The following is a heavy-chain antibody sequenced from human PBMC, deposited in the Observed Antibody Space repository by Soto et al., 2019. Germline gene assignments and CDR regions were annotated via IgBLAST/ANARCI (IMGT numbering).Heavy chain of an antibody. Sequence: VQLVESGGGVVQPGGSLRLSCAVSGFTVSRYYMSWVRQPPGKGPEWVALFDNGGNTYYAESVKGRVTISRDSAENTRDLQVNSLRAEDTAVSYCVRDDVYCGGGRCYGVPMDVWGKGTTVTVSS. CDR1: GFTVSRYY. V-gene: IGHV3-66*01. J-gene: IGHJ6*03. D-gene: IGHD2-15*01. CDR2: FDNGGNT. CDR3: VRDDVYCGGGRCYGVPMDV.